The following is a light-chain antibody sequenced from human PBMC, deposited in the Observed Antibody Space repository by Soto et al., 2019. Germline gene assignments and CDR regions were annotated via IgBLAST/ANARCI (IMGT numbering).Light chain of an antibody. Sequence: EIVLTQSPATLSLSPGERATLSCGASQRISTSLAWYQQKPGQAPRLLIYGDSTRAAGIPARFSGSGSGTDFTLTISRLEPEDFAMYYCQQYGSSPWTFGQGTKVEIK. V-gene: IGKV3-20*01. CDR3: QQYGSSPWT. CDR1: QRISTS. CDR2: GDS. J-gene: IGKJ1*01.